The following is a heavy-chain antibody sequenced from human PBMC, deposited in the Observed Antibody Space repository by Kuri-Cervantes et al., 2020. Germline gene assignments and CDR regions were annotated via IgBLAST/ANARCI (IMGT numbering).Heavy chain of an antibody. CDR3: ASLLDRSGTYFFYGLDV. CDR1: GYTFSDYY. D-gene: IGHD1-26*01. J-gene: IGHJ6*02. CDR2: INPNSGDT. Sequence: SVKVSCKASGYTFSDYYMYEIRQAPGQGLEWMGWINPNSGDTKYAQKFQGRVTMTWDKSISTAYMELRRLRSDDTAVFYCASLLDRSGTYFFYGLDVWGQGTTVTVSS. V-gene: IGHV1-2*02.